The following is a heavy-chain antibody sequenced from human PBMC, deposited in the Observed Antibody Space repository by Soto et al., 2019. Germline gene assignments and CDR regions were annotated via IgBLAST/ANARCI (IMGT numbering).Heavy chain of an antibody. Sequence: KPSETLSLTCTVSGASISGFYWSWIRESAGKGLEWIGRIYAAGTTDYNPSLKSRVMMSVDTSKKQFSLKLRSVTAADTAVYYCVRDGTKTLRDWFDPWGQGISVTVSS. CDR1: GASISGFY. D-gene: IGHD1-1*01. J-gene: IGHJ5*02. CDR2: IYAAGTT. CDR3: VRDGTKTLRDWFDP. V-gene: IGHV4-4*07.